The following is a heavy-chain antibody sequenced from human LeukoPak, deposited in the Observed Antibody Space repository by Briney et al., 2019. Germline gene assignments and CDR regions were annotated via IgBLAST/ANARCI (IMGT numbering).Heavy chain of an antibody. V-gene: IGHV4-34*01. J-gene: IGHJ4*02. D-gene: IGHD3-9*01. CDR2: INHSGST. CDR3: ARHGKYYDILTGYHRGYYFDY. Sequence: PSETLSLTCTVSGGSISSYYWSWIRQPPGKGLEWIGEINHSGSTNYNPSLKSRVTISVDTSKNQFSLKLSSVTAADTAVYYCARHGKYYDILTGYHRGYYFDYWGQGTLVTVSS. CDR1: GGSISSYY.